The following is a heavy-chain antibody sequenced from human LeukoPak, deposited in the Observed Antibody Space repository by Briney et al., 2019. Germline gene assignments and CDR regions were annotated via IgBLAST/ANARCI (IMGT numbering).Heavy chain of an antibody. Sequence: SETLSLTCSVSGGAISGYYWSWIRQPPGKGLEWIGYIYYSGSTYYNPSLKSRVTISVDTSKNQFSLKLSSVTAADTAVYYCSRGSSSDLPSFDYWGQGTLVTVSS. V-gene: IGHV4-59*12. D-gene: IGHD2-21*02. CDR3: SRGSSSDLPSFDY. CDR2: IYYSGST. J-gene: IGHJ4*02. CDR1: GGAISGYY.